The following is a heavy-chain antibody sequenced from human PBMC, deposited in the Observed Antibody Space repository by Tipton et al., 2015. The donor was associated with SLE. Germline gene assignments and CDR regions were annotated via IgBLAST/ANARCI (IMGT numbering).Heavy chain of an antibody. Sequence: TLSLTCSVSGASVSSYYWSWIRQPPGKGLEWIGFIYYSGSTNYNPSLKSRVTFSLDLSQNQFSLKLSSVTAADAAVYYCARSRYSSSSYYYYYMDVWGKGTTVTVSS. CDR2: IYYSGST. CDR3: ARSRYSSSSYYYYYMDV. D-gene: IGHD6-6*01. CDR1: GASVSSYY. J-gene: IGHJ6*03. V-gene: IGHV4-59*02.